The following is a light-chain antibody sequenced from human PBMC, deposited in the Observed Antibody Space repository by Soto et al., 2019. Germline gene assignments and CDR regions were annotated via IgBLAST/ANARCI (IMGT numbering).Light chain of an antibody. CDR2: GAS. Sequence: EIVLTQSPGTLSLSPGERATLSCRDSQSVSANYLAWYQQKAGQAPRLLIYGASTRATGIPDRFSGSGSGTDFTLTISRLEPEDFAVYFCQQHGSSPFTFGPGTKVDI. CDR1: QSVSANY. J-gene: IGKJ3*01. V-gene: IGKV3-20*01. CDR3: QQHGSSPFT.